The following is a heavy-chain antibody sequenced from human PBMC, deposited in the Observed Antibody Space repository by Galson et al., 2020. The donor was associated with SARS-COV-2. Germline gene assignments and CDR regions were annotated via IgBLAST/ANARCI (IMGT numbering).Heavy chain of an antibody. CDR2: ISGSGGST. D-gene: IGHD3-10*01. V-gene: IGHV3-23*01. CDR1: GFTFSSYA. Sequence: ETLKISCAASGFTFSSYAMSWVRQAPGKGLEWVSAISGSGGSTYYADSVKGRFTISRDNSKNTLYLQMNSLRAEDTAVYYCAKDTSSGTYYYYYYGMDVWGQGTTVTVSS. CDR3: AKDTSSGTYYYYYYGMDV. J-gene: IGHJ6*02.